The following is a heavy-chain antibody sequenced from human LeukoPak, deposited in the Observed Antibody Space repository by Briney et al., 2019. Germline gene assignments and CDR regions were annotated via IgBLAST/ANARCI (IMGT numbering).Heavy chain of an antibody. J-gene: IGHJ4*02. CDR2: INPSGGST. CDR3: ARDSGDYVWGSYIGYFDY. Sequence: AAVTVSFQASRYTFTSYYMHWVRQAPGRGLEGMGIINPSGGSTSYAQKFQGRVTMTRDTSTSTVYMELSSLESEDTAVYYCARDSGDYVWGSYIGYFDYWGQGTLVTVSS. CDR1: RYTFTSYY. D-gene: IGHD3-16*01. V-gene: IGHV1-46*01.